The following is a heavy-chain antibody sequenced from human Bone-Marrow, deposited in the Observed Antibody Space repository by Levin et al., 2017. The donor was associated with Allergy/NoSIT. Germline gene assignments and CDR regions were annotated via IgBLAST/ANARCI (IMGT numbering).Heavy chain of an antibody. CDR2: VSYSGTT. D-gene: IGHD6-13*01. CDR3: ARDSETSTWSWFDY. J-gene: IGHJ4*02. CDR1: GASIDRGEHY. V-gene: IGHV4-31*03. Sequence: SETLSLTCNVSGASIDRGEHYWSWLRQRPGKGLEWLGFVSYSGTTNNNPSLYSRVSISVDTSKNQFFLRPYSVTAAATAAYYCARDSETSTWSWFDYWGQGAQVTVSS.